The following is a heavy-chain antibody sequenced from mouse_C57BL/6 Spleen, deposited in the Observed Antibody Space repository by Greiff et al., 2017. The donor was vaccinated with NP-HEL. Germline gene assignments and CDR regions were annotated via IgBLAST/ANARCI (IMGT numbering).Heavy chain of an antibody. D-gene: IGHD1-2*01. CDR2: ISYDGSN. V-gene: IGHV3-6*01. Sequence: VQLQQSGPGLVKPSQSLSLTCSVTGYSITSGYYWNWIRQFPGNKLEWMGYISYDGSNNYNPSLKNRISITRDTSKNQFFLKLNSVTTEDTATYYCARGRGWYFDDWGQGTTLTVSS. CDR1: GYSITSGYY. J-gene: IGHJ2*01. CDR3: ARGRGWYFDD.